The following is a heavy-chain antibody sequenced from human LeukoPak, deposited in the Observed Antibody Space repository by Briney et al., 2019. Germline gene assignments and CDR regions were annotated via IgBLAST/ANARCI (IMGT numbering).Heavy chain of an antibody. CDR3: ARVSVAAAFDI. Sequence: GGSLRLSCAASGFTFSTYSVNWVRQAPGKGLEWVSSISSSSRYIYYADSVKGRFTISRDNAKNSLYLQVNSLRAEDTAVYYCARVSVAAAFDIWGQGTMVTVSS. CDR2: ISSSSRYI. D-gene: IGHD6-19*01. V-gene: IGHV3-21*01. J-gene: IGHJ3*02. CDR1: GFTFSTYS.